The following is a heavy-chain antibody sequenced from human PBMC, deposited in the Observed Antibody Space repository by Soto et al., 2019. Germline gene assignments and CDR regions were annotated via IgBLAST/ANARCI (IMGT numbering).Heavy chain of an antibody. CDR2: IYWDDDK. J-gene: IGHJ4*02. V-gene: IGHV2-5*02. CDR3: AHRRNYDGSWNEGVFDH. Sequence: QITLKESGPTLVKPTQTLTLTCTFSGFSLTSRPVGVGWVRQPPGKALEWLAFIYWDDDKRYSPSLRSTLTVTKDTSQNQVVLTLTNMDPVDTATYYCAHRRNYDGSWNEGVFDHWGQGILVTVSS. D-gene: IGHD3-16*01. CDR1: GFSLTSRPVG.